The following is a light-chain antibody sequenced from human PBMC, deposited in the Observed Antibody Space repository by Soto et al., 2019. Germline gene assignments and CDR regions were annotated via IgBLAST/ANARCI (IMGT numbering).Light chain of an antibody. Sequence: VFSQSPGALSLSQGERATLSCRASQSVSSSYLAWYQQIPGQAPRLLIYGASSRATGIPARFSGSGSGTDFTLTISSLEPEDFGVYYCQQYSNWPPWTFGQGTKVAIK. V-gene: IGKV3-20*01. CDR1: QSVSSSY. CDR3: QQYSNWPPWT. CDR2: GAS. J-gene: IGKJ1*01.